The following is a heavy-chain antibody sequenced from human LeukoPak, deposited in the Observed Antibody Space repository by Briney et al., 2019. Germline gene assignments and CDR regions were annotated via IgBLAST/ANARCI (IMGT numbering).Heavy chain of an antibody. Sequence: SETLSLTCAVYGGSISSYYWSWIRQPPGKGLEWIGYIYYSGSTYYNPSLKSRVTISVDTSKNQFSLKLSSVTAADTAVYYCARVRVLWFGELRPHNWFDPWGQGTLVTVSS. CDR1: GGSISSYY. V-gene: IGHV4-59*06. CDR3: ARVRVLWFGELRPHNWFDP. CDR2: IYYSGST. D-gene: IGHD3-10*01. J-gene: IGHJ5*02.